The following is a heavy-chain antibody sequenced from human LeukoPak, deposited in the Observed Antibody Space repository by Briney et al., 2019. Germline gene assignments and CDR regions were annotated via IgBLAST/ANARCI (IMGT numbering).Heavy chain of an antibody. CDR3: ARDYSSGWYGDGY. CDR2: ISGSGGST. CDR1: EFTFSSYW. D-gene: IGHD6-19*01. Sequence: GGSLRLSCAASEFTFSSYWMTWVRQAPGKGLEWVSAISGSGGSTYYADSVKGRFTISRDNSKNTLYLQMNSLRAEDTAVYYCARDYSSGWYGDGYWGQGTLVTVSS. J-gene: IGHJ4*02. V-gene: IGHV3-23*01.